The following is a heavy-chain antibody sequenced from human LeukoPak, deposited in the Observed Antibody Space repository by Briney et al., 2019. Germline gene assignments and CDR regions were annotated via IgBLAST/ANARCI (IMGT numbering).Heavy chain of an antibody. CDR2: ISGSGGTT. D-gene: IGHD4/OR15-4a*01. CDR1: GFIFSSYV. V-gene: IGHV3-23*01. J-gene: IGHJ6*02. Sequence: GGSLRLSCAASGFIFSSYVIRWVREAPGKGLEWVSGISGSGGTTSYADSVRGRFTISRDNSKNTVFLQMSSLRAEDTALYYCARGLSNSPYYNLMDVWGQGTTVAVSS. CDR3: ARGLSNSPYYNLMDV.